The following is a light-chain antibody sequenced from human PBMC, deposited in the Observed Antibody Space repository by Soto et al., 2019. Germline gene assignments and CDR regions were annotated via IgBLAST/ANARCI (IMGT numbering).Light chain of an antibody. J-gene: IGKJ1*01. Sequence: EIVLTQSPGTLSLSPGERATLSCRASQSVSSTFFAWYQQKPGQAPRLLMFGASNRATGIPDRFSGSGSGTDVTLTISRLEPEDFAVYYCQQYGSSPRGTFGQGTKVEIK. CDR1: QSVSSTF. V-gene: IGKV3-20*01. CDR3: QQYGSSPRGT. CDR2: GAS.